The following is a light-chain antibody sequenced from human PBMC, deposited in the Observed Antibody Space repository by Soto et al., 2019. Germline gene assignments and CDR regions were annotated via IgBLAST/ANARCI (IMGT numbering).Light chain of an antibody. CDR2: GTS. CDR3: QQRSNWPTIT. J-gene: IGKJ5*01. V-gene: IGKV3-11*01. Sequence: EIVLTQSPGTLSLSPGERATLSCRASQSVRANLAWYQQKPGQAPRLLIYGTSTRATGIPARFSGSGSGTEFTLTISSLEPEDFALYFCQQRSNWPTITFGQGTRLEIK. CDR1: QSVRAN.